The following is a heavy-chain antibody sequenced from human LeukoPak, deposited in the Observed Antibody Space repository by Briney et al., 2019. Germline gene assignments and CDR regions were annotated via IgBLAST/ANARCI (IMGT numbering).Heavy chain of an antibody. Sequence: PGGSLRLSYAASGFTFDDYAMHWVRQAPGKGLEWVSLISGDGGSAYYADSVKGRFTISRDNSKNSLYLQMNSLRTEDTALYYCAKDRREWLVHSVSEDWGQETLVTVSS. CDR3: AKDRREWLVHSVSED. J-gene: IGHJ4*02. CDR2: ISGDGGSA. CDR1: GFTFDDYA. D-gene: IGHD6-19*01. V-gene: IGHV3-43*02.